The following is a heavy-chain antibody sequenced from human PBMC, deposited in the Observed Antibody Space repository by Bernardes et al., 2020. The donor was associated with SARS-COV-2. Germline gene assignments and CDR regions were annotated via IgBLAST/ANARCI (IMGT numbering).Heavy chain of an antibody. J-gene: IGHJ5*02. CDR1: GGTFSNYA. CDR2: IIPMLATV. Sequence: SVKVSCKASGGTFSNYAVSWVRQAPGQGLEWMGGIIPMLATVTYAQKFQDRITITVDESTATTYMELGSLNSEDTALYYCARSPRGYTRTLLQNYFDPWGQGTQVTVSS. V-gene: IGHV1-69*13. D-gene: IGHD2-15*01. CDR3: ARSPRGYTRTLLQNYFDP.